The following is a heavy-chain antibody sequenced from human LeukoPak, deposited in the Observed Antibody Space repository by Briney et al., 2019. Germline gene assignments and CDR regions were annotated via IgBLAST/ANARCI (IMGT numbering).Heavy chain of an antibody. CDR3: ACLTTADAFDI. D-gene: IGHD3-22*01. CDR1: GGPIGSYY. CDR2: IYDSGST. J-gene: IGHJ3*02. V-gene: IGHV4-59*01. Sequence: PSETLSLTCTVSGGPIGSYYWSWIRQPPGKGLEWIGYIYDSGSTNYNPSLKSRVTISVDTSKNQFSLKLSSVTAADTAVYYCACLTTADAFDIWGQGTMVTVSS.